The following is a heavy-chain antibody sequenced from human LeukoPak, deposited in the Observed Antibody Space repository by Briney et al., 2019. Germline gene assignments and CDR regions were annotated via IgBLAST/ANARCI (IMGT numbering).Heavy chain of an antibody. CDR1: GGSISSYY. Sequence: SETLSLTCTVSGGSISSYYWSWIRQPPGKGLEWIGYIYYSGSTNYNPSLKSRVTISVDTSKNQFSLKLSPVTAADTAVYYCARWDYGATKGLDYWGQGTLVTVSS. J-gene: IGHJ4*02. V-gene: IGHV4-59*01. D-gene: IGHD4-17*01. CDR2: IYYSGST. CDR3: ARWDYGATKGLDY.